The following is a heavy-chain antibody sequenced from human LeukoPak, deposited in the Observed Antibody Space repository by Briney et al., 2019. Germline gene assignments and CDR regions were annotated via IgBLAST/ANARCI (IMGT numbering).Heavy chain of an antibody. CDR3: VRDGDDYNFDY. Sequence: GSLRLSCAASGFSFGNYWMHWVRQAPGKGLVWVSRVKGDGSFTDYAGSVEGRFTISRANAKNTLYLQMYSLRVEDTAVYYCVRDGDDYNFDYWGQGSLVTVSS. J-gene: IGHJ4*02. CDR1: GFSFGNYW. CDR2: VKGDGSFT. V-gene: IGHV3-74*01. D-gene: IGHD5-24*01.